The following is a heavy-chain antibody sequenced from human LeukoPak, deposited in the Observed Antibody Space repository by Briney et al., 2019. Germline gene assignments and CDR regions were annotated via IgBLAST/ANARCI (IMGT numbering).Heavy chain of an antibody. CDR2: IIPIFGTA. CDR1: GGTFSSYA. D-gene: IGHD4-17*01. CDR3: ARSAYGDYEGWYFDL. Sequence: GASVKVSCKASGGTFSSYAISWVRQAPGQWLEWMGGIIPIFGTANYAQKFQGRVTITTDESTSTAYMELSSLRSEDTAVYYCARSAYGDYEGWYFDLWGRGTLVTVSS. V-gene: IGHV1-69*05. J-gene: IGHJ2*01.